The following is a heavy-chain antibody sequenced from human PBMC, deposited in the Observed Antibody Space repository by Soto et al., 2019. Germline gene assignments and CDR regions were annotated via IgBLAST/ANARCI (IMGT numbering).Heavy chain of an antibody. CDR2: IHHSGST. V-gene: IGHV4-31*03. D-gene: IGHD3-10*01. J-gene: IGHJ1*01. CDR1: GGSISSGGYY. CDR3: VRGVLS. Sequence: QVQLQASGPGLVKASQTLSLTCNLSGGSISSGGYYWTWIRQHPGKGLEWIGNIHHSGSTFYNPYLKSRVSRSVDTAKNQFSRKLSSVTAADMAVYFCVRGVLSWGQGTLVTVSS.